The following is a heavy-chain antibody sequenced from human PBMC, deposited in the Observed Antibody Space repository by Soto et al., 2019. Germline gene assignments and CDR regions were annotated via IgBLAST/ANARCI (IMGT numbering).Heavy chain of an antibody. V-gene: IGHV3-23*01. CDR1: GFTFSSYA. CDR3: ASRSSGWYFDY. Sequence: EVQLLESGGGLVQSGGSLRLSCAASGFTFSSYAMNWVRQAPGKGLEWVSVISGRGGSTYYADSVKGRFTISRDNSKNTLYLQMSSLRAEDTAVYYCASRSSGWYFDYWGQGTLVTVSS. J-gene: IGHJ4*02. CDR2: ISGRGGST. D-gene: IGHD6-19*01.